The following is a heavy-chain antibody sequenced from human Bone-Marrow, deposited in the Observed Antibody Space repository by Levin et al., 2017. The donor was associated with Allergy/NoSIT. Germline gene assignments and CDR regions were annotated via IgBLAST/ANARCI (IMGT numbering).Heavy chain of an antibody. CDR1: GITVGNNY. CDR2: IYSVGST. CDR3: ARDANVIY. D-gene: IGHD1-1*01. J-gene: IGHJ4*02. V-gene: IGHV3-66*01. Sequence: SCAASGITVGNNYMSWVRQTPGKRLEWVAVIYSVGSTYYADSVKGRFTISRDRVKNTVYLQMNNLRGEDTAVYYCARDANVIYWGQGTLVTVSS.